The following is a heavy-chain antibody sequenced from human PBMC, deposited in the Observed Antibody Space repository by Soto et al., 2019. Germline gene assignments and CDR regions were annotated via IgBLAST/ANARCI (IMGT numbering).Heavy chain of an antibody. CDR1: CGSITSGDHY. D-gene: IGHD3-3*01. CDR3: ARDQSGYRADYGLDV. V-gene: IGHV4-30-4*01. J-gene: IGHJ6*02. Sequence: SETLSLTCTFSCGSITSGDHYWNWIRQPPGKGLEWIGYIYYNGRTYYNPSLKSRVSISVDTPKNQFSLKLSSLTAADTAVYYCARDQSGYRADYGLDVWGQGTTVTVSS. CDR2: IYYNGRT.